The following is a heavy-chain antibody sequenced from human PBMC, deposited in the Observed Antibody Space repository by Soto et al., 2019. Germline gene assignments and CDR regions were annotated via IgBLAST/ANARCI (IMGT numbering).Heavy chain of an antibody. D-gene: IGHD3-3*01. CDR2: IWYDGSNK. CDR1: GFTFSSYG. V-gene: IGHV3-33*01. J-gene: IGHJ5*02. Sequence: PGGSLRLSCAASGFTFSSYGIHWVRQAPGKGLEWVAVIWYDGSNKYYADSVKGRFTISRDNSKNTLYLQMNSLRAEDTAVYYCARDGNYDFWSGQPAFDPWGQGTLVTVSS. CDR3: ARDGNYDFWSGQPAFDP.